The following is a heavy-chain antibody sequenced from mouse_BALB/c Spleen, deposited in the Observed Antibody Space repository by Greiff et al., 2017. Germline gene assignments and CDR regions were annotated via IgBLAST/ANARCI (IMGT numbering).Heavy chain of an antibody. Sequence: VQLQESGPGLVAPSQSLSITCTVSGFSLTGYGVNWVRQPPGQGLEWLGMIWGDGSTDYNSALKSRLSISKDNSKSQVFLKMNSLQTDDTARYYCARALYDYDAPYAMDYWGQGTSVTVSS. CDR3: ARALYDYDAPYAMDY. J-gene: IGHJ4*01. CDR1: GFSLTGYG. CDR2: IWGDGST. D-gene: IGHD2-4*01. V-gene: IGHV2-6-7*01.